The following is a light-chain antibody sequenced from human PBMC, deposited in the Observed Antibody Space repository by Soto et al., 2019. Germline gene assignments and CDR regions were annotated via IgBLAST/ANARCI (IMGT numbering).Light chain of an antibody. Sequence: DIQMTQSPSSLPASVGDRVTITCQASQDISNYLNRYQQKPGKAPKLLIYDASNLETGVPSRFSGSGSGTDFTFTISSLQPEDIATYYCQQYDNLPFTFGPGTKVDIK. CDR1: QDISNY. J-gene: IGKJ3*01. CDR3: QQYDNLPFT. V-gene: IGKV1-33*01. CDR2: DAS.